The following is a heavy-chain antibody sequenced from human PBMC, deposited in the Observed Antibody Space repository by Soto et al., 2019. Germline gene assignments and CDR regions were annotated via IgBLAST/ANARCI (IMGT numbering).Heavy chain of an antibody. Sequence: EVQLEQSGGVVVQPGGSVRLSCAASGFTFDEYTMHWVRQAPGKGLEWVSLISWDGSSTYYADSVKGRFTISRDNSENSLYLQMSSLRTEDTAFYYCAKALEMLVFDYWGQGTLVTVSS. V-gene: IGHV3-43*01. CDR2: ISWDGSST. D-gene: IGHD3-10*02. J-gene: IGHJ4*02. CDR1: GFTFDEYT. CDR3: AKALEMLVFDY.